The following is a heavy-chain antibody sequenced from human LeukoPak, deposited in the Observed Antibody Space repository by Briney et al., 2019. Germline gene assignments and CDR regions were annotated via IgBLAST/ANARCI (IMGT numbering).Heavy chain of an antibody. J-gene: IGHJ6*03. CDR2: IYYSGST. V-gene: IGHV4-39*01. Sequence: SQTLSLTCTVSGDSISSGSYYWSWVRQPPGEGLEWIGSIYYSGSTYYNPSLKSRVTISVDTSKNQFSLKLSSVTAADTAVYYCARRRRDYYYMDVWGKGTTVTVSS. CDR3: ARRRRDYYYMDV. CDR1: GDSISSGSYY.